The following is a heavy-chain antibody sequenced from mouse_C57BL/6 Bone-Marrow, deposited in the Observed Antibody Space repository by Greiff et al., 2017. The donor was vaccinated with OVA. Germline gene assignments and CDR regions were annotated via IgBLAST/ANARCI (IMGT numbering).Heavy chain of an antibody. V-gene: IGHV2-5*01. CDR2: IWRGGST. CDR3: AKNRGLGRGAMDY. CDR1: GFSLTSYG. D-gene: IGHD4-1*01. Sequence: QVQLQQSGPGLVQPSQSLSITCTVSGFSLTSYGVHWVRQSPGKGLEWLGVIWRGGSTDYNAAFMSRLSITKDNSKSQVFFKMNSLQADDTAIYYCAKNRGLGRGAMDYWGQGTSVTVSS. J-gene: IGHJ4*01.